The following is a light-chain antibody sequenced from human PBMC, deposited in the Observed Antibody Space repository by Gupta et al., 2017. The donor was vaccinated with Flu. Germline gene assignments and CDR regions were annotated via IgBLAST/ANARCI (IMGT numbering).Light chain of an antibody. J-gene: IGKJ1*01. V-gene: IGKV1-27*01. Sequence: PSSLSASVGDRVTITCRASQGISNYLAWYQQKPGEVPKLLIYAASTLQSGIPSRFSGSGSGTDFTLTISGLQPEDAATYFCQKYDSAPWTFGQGTKVEIK. CDR3: QKYDSAPWT. CDR1: QGISNY. CDR2: AAS.